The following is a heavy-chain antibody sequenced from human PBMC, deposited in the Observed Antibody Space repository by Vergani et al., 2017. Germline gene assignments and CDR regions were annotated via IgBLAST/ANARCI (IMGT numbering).Heavy chain of an antibody. Sequence: EVQLLESGGGLVQPGGSLRLSCAASGFTFSSYAMSWVRQAPGKGREWVSAISGSGGSTYYADSVKGRFTISRDNSKNTLYLQMNSMRAEDTAVYYCARAFTYDYDSSCYYYPWGQGTLVTVSS. CDR2: ISGSGGST. J-gene: IGHJ5*02. CDR1: GFTFSSYA. CDR3: ARAFTYDYDSSCYYYP. D-gene: IGHD3-22*01. V-gene: IGHV3-23*01.